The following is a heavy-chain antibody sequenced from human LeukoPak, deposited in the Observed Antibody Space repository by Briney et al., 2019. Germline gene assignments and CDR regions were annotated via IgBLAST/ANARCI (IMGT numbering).Heavy chain of an antibody. D-gene: IGHD1-26*01. J-gene: IGHJ4*02. CDR3: AKDVVAAPSRFDY. V-gene: IGHV3-23*01. CDR1: GFTFSDCA. Sequence: GGSLRLSCAASGFTFSDCAMSWVRQAAGKGLEWVLGIRGSGGSTYYADSVKGRFTISRDNSKNTMYLQMNSLRAEDTAVYYCAKDVVAAPSRFDYWGQGTLVTVSS. CDR2: IRGSGGST.